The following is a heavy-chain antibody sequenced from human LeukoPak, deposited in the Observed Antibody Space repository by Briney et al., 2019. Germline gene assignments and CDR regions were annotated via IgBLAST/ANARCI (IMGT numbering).Heavy chain of an antibody. CDR2: IYYSGST. J-gene: IGHJ4*02. CDR1: GGSISSSSYY. V-gene: IGHV4-39*01. Sequence: SETLSLTCTVSGGSISSSSYYWGWIRQPPGKGLEWIGCIYYSGSTYYNPSLKSRVTISVDTSKNQFSLKLSSVTAADTAVYYCARHGSPDSGSYPFDYWGQGTLVTVSS. CDR3: ARHGSPDSGSYPFDY. D-gene: IGHD1-26*01.